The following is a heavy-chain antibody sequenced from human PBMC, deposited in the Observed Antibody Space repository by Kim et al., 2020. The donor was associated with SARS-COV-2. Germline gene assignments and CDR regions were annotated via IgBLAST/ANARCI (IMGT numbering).Heavy chain of an antibody. D-gene: IGHD3-3*01. V-gene: IGHV3-53*01. CDR3: TTFGGSSARTLPGY. CDR1: GFDISDNH. J-gene: IGHJ4*02. Sequence: GGSLRLSCAASGFDISDNHMSWVRQAPGKGLEWVSVIYRGNSIYNEDSARGRFTVSRDNSKNTLFLQMDSRRAEDTAMYYYTTFGGSSARTLPGYWGQGT. CDR2: IYRGNSI.